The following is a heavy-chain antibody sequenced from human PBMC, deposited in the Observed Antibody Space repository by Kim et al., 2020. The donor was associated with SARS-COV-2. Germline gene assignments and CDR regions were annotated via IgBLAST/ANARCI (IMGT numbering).Heavy chain of an antibody. CDR3: ARVVPSGGTVGY. CDR2: ISSTSRNI. CDR1: GFTFSIYR. J-gene: IGHJ4*02. V-gene: IGHV3-48*02. D-gene: IGHD2-8*02. Sequence: GGSLRLSCAASGFTFSIYRIDWVRRAPGKGLEWVIYISSTSRNIYYADSVKGRFTVSRDNAENSVYLQMDSLTDEDTGIYYCARVVPSGGTVGYWGQGPPVTLSS.